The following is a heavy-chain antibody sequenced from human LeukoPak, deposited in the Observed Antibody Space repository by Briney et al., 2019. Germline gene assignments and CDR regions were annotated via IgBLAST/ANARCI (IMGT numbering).Heavy chain of an antibody. Sequence: SETLSLTCTVSGGSISTYYWTWTRQPPGKGLEWIGYVYYTGSTNYDPSLKSRVTISVDTSKNQFSLKLNSVTAADTAVYYCARRRRIAAAGTDAFDIWGQGTMVTVSS. V-gene: IGHV4-59*08. J-gene: IGHJ3*02. D-gene: IGHD6-13*01. CDR3: ARRRRIAAAGTDAFDI. CDR2: VYYTGST. CDR1: GGSISTYY.